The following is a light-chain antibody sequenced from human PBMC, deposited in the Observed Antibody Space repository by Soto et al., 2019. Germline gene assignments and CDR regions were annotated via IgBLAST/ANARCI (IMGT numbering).Light chain of an antibody. J-gene: IGKJ2*01. CDR2: GAS. Sequence: EIVLTQSPGTLSLSPGDRATLSCRASQSVSSTYLAWYQQKPGQAPRLLIYGASSRATGIPDRFSGSGSGTDFTLPISRLEPEDFAVYYCQQYGTSPPRTFGQGTKLEIK. CDR1: QSVSSTY. V-gene: IGKV3-20*01. CDR3: QQYGTSPPRT.